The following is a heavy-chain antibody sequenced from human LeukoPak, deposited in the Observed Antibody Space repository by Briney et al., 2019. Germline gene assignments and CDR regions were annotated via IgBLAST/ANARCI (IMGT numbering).Heavy chain of an antibody. D-gene: IGHD2-15*01. V-gene: IGHV4-34*01. Sequence: SETLSLTCAVYRESFSGYYWSWIRQPPGTGLEWIGEINHSGSTNYNPSLKSRVTISVDTSKNQLSLKLSSVTAADTAVYYCARGGRSLVAAQFDLWGRGTLVTVSS. CDR3: ARGGRSLVAAQFDL. CDR1: RESFSGYY. J-gene: IGHJ2*01. CDR2: INHSGST.